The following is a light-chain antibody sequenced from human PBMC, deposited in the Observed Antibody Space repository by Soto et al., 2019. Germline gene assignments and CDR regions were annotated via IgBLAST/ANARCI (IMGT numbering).Light chain of an antibody. J-gene: IGKJ1*01. CDR2: AAS. Sequence: DIQMTQSPSSLSASVGDRVTITCRASQSISNYLNWYQQKPAKAPKLLIYAASTVQSGVPSRFSGSGSGTDFTLTISSLQPEDFATYYCQQSYGTPWTFGQGTQVEIK. CDR1: QSISNY. CDR3: QQSYGTPWT. V-gene: IGKV1-39*01.